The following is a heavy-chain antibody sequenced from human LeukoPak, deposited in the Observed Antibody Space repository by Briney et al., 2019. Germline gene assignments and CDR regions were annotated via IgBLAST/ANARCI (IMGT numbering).Heavy chain of an antibody. J-gene: IGHJ4*02. CDR2: ISATSGYI. Sequence: GGSLRLSCAASGFTFSDYYMSWLRQATGKGLEWVSSISATSGYIYYADSVKGRFTISRDKAKNSLYLQMNSLRAEDTALYYCARENGYSYGYEVDCWGRGTLVTVSS. CDR1: GFTFSDYY. D-gene: IGHD5-18*01. V-gene: IGHV3-11*06. CDR3: ARENGYSYGYEVDC.